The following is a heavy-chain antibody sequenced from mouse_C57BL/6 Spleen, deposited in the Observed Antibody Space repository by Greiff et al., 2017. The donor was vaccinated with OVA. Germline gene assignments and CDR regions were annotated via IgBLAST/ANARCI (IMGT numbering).Heavy chain of an antibody. CDR2: IYPGGGYT. D-gene: IGHD2-4*01. Sequence: QVQLKQSGAELVRPGTSVKMSCKASGYTFTNYWIGWAKQRPGHGLEWIGDIYPGGGYTNYNEKFKGKATLTADKSSSTAYMQFSSLTSEDSAIYYCARSYEYDGGYAMDYWGQGTSVTVSS. J-gene: IGHJ4*01. V-gene: IGHV1-63*01. CDR1: GYTFTNYW. CDR3: ARSYEYDGGYAMDY.